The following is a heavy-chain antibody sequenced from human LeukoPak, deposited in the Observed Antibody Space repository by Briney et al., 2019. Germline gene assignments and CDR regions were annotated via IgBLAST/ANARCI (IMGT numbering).Heavy chain of an antibody. CDR1: GFTLSSYS. Sequence: PGGSLRLSCAASGFTLSSYSMNWVRQAPGKGLEWASSISRSSRSSTYMYYADSVKGRFTISRDDAKDSLYLQMNSLRADDTAVYYCARMGKEYYYDSSGYSPDYWGQGTLVTVSS. V-gene: IGHV3-21*01. CDR2: ISRSSRSSTYM. J-gene: IGHJ4*02. D-gene: IGHD3-22*01. CDR3: ARMGKEYYYDSSGYSPDY.